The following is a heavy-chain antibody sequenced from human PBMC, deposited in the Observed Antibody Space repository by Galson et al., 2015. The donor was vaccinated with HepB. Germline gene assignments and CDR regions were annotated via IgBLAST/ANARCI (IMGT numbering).Heavy chain of an antibody. CDR3: TRPGIAVAGTFYYYYGMDV. Sequence: SLRLSCAASGFTFSGSAMHWVHQASGKGLEWVGRIRSKANSYATAYAASVKGRFTISRDDSKNTAYLQMNRLKTEDTAVYYGTRPGIAVAGTFYYYYGMDVWGQGTTVTVSS. J-gene: IGHJ6*02. CDR1: GFTFSGSA. V-gene: IGHV3-73*01. CDR2: IRSKANSYAT. D-gene: IGHD6-19*01.